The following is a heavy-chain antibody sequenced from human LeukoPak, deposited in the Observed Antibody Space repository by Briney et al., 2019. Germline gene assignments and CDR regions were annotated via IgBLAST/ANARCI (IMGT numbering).Heavy chain of an antibody. CDR3: AREDGLLWFGSNWFDP. V-gene: IGHV3-48*03. CDR2: ISSSGSTI. D-gene: IGHD3-10*01. J-gene: IGHJ5*02. CDR1: GFTFSSYE. Sequence: GGSLRLSCAASGFTFSSYEMNWVRQAPGKGLEWVSYISSSGSTIYYADPVKGGFTLSRDTAKNSLYLQMNSLRAEDTAVYYCAREDGLLWFGSNWFDPWGQGTLVTVSS.